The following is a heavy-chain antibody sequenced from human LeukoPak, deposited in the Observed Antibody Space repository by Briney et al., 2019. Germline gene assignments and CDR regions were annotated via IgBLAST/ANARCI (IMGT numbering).Heavy chain of an antibody. CDR2: INSDSGGT. CDR3: ARGNIATRRGENWFDP. CDR1: VYTFTGDF. J-gene: IGHJ5*02. D-gene: IGHD6-6*01. V-gene: IGHV1-2*02. Sequence: GASVKVSCKASVYTFTGDFIHWVRQAPGQGLEWTGWINSDSGGTNYARKFQGRVTMTRDTSISTAYMELSSLRSDDTAVFYCARGNIATRRGENWFDPWGQGTLVTVSS.